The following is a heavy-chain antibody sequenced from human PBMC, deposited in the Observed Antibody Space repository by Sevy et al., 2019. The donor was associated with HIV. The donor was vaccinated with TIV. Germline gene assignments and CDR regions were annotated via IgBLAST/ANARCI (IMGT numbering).Heavy chain of an antibody. CDR2: INPAGTEE. V-gene: IGHV3-7*01. CDR1: GFTFSNSW. J-gene: IGHJ4*02. CDR3: TRVSRVPDDDY. Sequence: GGSLRLSCVASGFTFSNSWMNWVRQAPGKGLEWVANINPAGTEEFYVDSVKGRFIISRDNAKNSLFLQMNSLRAEDTAVYYCTRVSRVPDDDYWGQGTLVTVSS. D-gene: IGHD2-2*01.